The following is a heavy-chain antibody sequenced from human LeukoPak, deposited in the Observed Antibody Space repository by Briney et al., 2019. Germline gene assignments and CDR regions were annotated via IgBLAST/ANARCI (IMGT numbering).Heavy chain of an antibody. CDR2: INPNSGGT. D-gene: IGHD3-9*01. CDR1: GYTFTGYY. V-gene: IGHV1-2*02. CDR3: ARADDILTGYYNDPGAFDI. Sequence: ASVKVSCKASGYTFTGYYMHWVRQAPGQGLEWMGWINPNSGGTNYAQKFQGRVTMTRDTSISTAYMELSRLRSDDTAVYYCARADDILTGYYNDPGAFDIWGQGTMVTVSS. J-gene: IGHJ3*02.